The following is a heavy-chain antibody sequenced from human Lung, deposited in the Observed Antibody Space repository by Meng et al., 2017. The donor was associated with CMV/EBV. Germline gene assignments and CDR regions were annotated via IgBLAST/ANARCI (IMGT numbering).Heavy chain of an antibody. V-gene: IGHV3-23*01. Sequence: GGSLRLXCAASGFTFSNYGMSGVRQAPGKGLEWVSAIRGASTYYADSVKGRFTISRDNSKNTLYLQMNTLRAEDTAVYYCATPRPEAMGSVTMFDSWDQGXLVTVSS. D-gene: IGHD1-14*01. J-gene: IGHJ4*02. CDR3: ATPRPEAMGSVTMFDS. CDR2: IRGAST. CDR1: GFTFSNYG.